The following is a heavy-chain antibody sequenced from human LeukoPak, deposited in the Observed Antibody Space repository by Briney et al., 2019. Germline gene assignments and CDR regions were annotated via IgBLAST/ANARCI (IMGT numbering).Heavy chain of an antibody. Sequence: GGSLRLSCAASGFTFSDYYMSWIRQAPGKGLEWGSYISSSGSTIYYADSVKGRFTISRDNARNPLYLQMNSLRAEDTAVYYCARGGYDYVWGSYRPYLNVWGKGTTVTVSS. V-gene: IGHV3-11*04. J-gene: IGHJ6*04. CDR1: GFTFSDYY. CDR2: ISSSGSTI. CDR3: ARGGYDYVWGSYRPYLNV. D-gene: IGHD3-16*02.